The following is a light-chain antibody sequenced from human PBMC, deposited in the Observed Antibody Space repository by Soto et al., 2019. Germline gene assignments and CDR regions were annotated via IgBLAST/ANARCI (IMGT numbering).Light chain of an antibody. CDR1: QSIGTF. Sequence: IQMTQSPSSLSASVGDRVSITCRASQSIGTFLNWYQQKPGEAPNLLIHTSFTLYSGVPSRFSGSGSGTEFTLTISSLQSEDFAVYYCQQYSNWPPITFGQGTRLEI. CDR3: QQYSNWPPIT. CDR2: TSF. J-gene: IGKJ5*01. V-gene: IGKV1-39*01.